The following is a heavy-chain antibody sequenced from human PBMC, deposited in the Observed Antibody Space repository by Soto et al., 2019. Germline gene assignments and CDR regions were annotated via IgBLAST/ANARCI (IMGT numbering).Heavy chain of an antibody. Sequence: GSSVKVSCKASGYTFTSYAMHWVRQAPGQRLEWMGWINAGNGNTKYSQKFQGRVTITRDTSASTAYMELSSLRSEDTAVYYCARDKEYCSSTSCSIGMDVWGKGTTVTDSS. D-gene: IGHD2-2*01. CDR3: ARDKEYCSSTSCSIGMDV. CDR1: GYTFTSYA. V-gene: IGHV1-3*01. J-gene: IGHJ6*04. CDR2: INAGNGNT.